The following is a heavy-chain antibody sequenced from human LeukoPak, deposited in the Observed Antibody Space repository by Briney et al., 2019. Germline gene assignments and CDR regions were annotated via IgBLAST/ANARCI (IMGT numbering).Heavy chain of an antibody. D-gene: IGHD6-13*01. Sequence: SETLSLTCTVSGGSISSYYWSWIRQPAGKGLEWIGRIYTSGSTNYNPSLKSRVTMPVDTSKNQFSLKLSSVTAADTAVYYCARGAIAAAHWYFDLWGRGTLVAVSS. J-gene: IGHJ2*01. CDR2: IYTSGST. V-gene: IGHV4-4*07. CDR3: ARGAIAAAHWYFDL. CDR1: GGSISSYY.